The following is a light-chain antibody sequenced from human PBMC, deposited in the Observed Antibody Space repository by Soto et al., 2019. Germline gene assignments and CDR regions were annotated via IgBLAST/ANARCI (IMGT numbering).Light chain of an antibody. V-gene: IGKV1-5*03. CDR2: KAS. CDR1: QTISSW. CDR3: QHYHSYSGA. Sequence: DIQMTQSPSTLSGSVGDRVTITCRASQTISSWWAWYQQKPGKAPKLLIYKASTLKSGVPSRFSGSGSGTEFTLTISSLQPDDFATYYCQHYHSYSGAFGQGTKVDIK. J-gene: IGKJ1*01.